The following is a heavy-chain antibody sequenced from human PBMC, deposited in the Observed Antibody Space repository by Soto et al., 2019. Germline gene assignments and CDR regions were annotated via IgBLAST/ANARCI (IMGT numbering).Heavy chain of an antibody. V-gene: IGHV6-1*01. CDR1: GDSVSSNSAG. CDR2: TYYRSKWYY. J-gene: IGHJ4*02. Sequence: SQTLSLTCAITGDSVSSNSAGWSWVRQSPSRGLEWLGRTYYRSKWYYEYAVSVRGRITINPDTSKNQYSLQLNSVTPEDTAVYYCARGAVTMVRGVLHWGQGTLVTVSS. D-gene: IGHD3-10*01. CDR3: ARGAVTMVRGVLH.